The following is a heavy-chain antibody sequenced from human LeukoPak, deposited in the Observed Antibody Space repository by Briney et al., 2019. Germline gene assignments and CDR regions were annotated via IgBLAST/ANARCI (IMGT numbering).Heavy chain of an antibody. J-gene: IGHJ4*02. CDR3: ARGFPPAH. CDR2: ISGSGDNT. Sequence: GGSLRLSCAASGFTFSSYAINWVRQAPGKGLEWVSEISGSGDNTYYADSVKGRFTISRDSSKNTLYLQMKSLRAEDTAVYYCARGFPPAHWGQGTLVTVSS. D-gene: IGHD3-10*01. CDR1: GFTFSSYA. V-gene: IGHV3-23*01.